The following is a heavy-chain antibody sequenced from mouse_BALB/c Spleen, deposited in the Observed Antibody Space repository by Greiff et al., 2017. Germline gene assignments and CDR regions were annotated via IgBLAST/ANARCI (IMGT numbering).Heavy chain of an antibody. V-gene: IGHV1S22*01. J-gene: IGHJ3*01. CDR2: IYPGSGST. CDR3: TRSLAY. CDR1: GYTFTSYW. Sequence: LQQPGSELVRPGASVKLSCKASGYTFTSYWMHWVKQRHGQGLEWIGNIYPGSGSTNYDEKFKSKGTLTVDTSSSTAYMHLSSLTSEDSAVYYCTRSLAYWGQGTLVTVSA.